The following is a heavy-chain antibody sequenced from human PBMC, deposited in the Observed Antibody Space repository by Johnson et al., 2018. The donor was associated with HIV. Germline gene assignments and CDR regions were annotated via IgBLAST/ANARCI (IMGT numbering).Heavy chain of an antibody. CDR1: GFTFSSYD. V-gene: IGHV3-13*01. CDR3: ARSIGKYAFDI. J-gene: IGHJ3*02. Sequence: VQLVESGGGLVQPGGSLRLSCAASGFTFSSYDMHWVRQATGKGLEWVSAIGTAGDTYYPGSVKGRFTISTENAKNSLYLQMNSLRAGDTAVYYCARSIGKYAFDIWGQGTMVTVSS. CDR2: IGTAGDT. D-gene: IGHD3-10*01.